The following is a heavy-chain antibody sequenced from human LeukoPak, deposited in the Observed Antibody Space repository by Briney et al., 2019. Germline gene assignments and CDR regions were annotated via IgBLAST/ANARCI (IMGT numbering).Heavy chain of an antibody. CDR3: ARHVGSGSYFDY. J-gene: IGHJ4*02. D-gene: IGHD3-22*01. V-gene: IGHV4-34*01. Sequence: KPSETLSLTCAVYGGSFSGYYWSWIRQPPGKGLEWVGEINYSGSANYNPSLKSRVTISVDTSKKQFSLKLSSVTAADTAVYYCARHVGSGSYFDYWGQGTLVTVSS. CDR2: INYSGSA. CDR1: GGSFSGYY.